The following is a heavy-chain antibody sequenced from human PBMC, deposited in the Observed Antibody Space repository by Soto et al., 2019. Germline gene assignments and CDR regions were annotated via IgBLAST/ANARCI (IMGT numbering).Heavy chain of an antibody. CDR3: ARWAGVYYYYGMDV. J-gene: IGHJ6*02. CDR1: GYTFSAFW. Sequence: PGESLKISCQASGYTFSAFWITWVRQMPGKGPEWMATIDPRDSYSNYSLSFQGHVTISADKSIGSAYLHWSSLKASDTAMYYCARWAGVYYYYGMDVWGQGTTVTVSS. D-gene: IGHD3-10*01. CDR2: IDPRDSYS. V-gene: IGHV5-10-1*01.